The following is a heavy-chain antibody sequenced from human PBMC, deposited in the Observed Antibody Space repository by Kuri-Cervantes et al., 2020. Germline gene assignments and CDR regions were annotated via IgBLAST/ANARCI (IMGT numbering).Heavy chain of an antibody. J-gene: IGHJ3*02. Sequence: LRLSCTVSGGSISSGAYYWTWIRQHPGKGLEWIGHIHYSGSTYYTPSLKSLVTISVDTSKKQFSLKMSSVTAADTAVYYCARAKNWNYDDGAFDIWGQGTMVTVSS. V-gene: IGHV4-31*01. CDR1: GGSISSGAYY. D-gene: IGHD1-7*01. CDR2: IHYSGST. CDR3: ARAKNWNYDDGAFDI.